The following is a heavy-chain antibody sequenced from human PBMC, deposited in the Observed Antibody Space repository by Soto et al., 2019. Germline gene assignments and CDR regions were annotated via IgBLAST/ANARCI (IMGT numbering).Heavy chain of an antibody. CDR1: GFTFSDFG. CDR3: AKGTAVARQHFAN. CDR2: ISADGSDK. Sequence: QVQLVESGGGVVQPERSLRLSCATSGFTFSDFGMHWVRQAPGKGLEWVAAISADGSDKYYLGSVQGRFTISRDNTKNALYLQLNSLRTEDTVVYYCAKGTAVARQHFANWGQGTLVTVSS. D-gene: IGHD2-2*01. J-gene: IGHJ4*02. V-gene: IGHV3-30*18.